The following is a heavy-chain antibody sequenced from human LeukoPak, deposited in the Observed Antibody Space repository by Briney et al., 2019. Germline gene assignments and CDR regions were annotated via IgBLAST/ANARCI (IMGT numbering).Heavy chain of an antibody. J-gene: IGHJ4*02. D-gene: IGHD3-10*01. CDR2: IRHSGST. CDR3: ARGLGVRGVINY. Sequence: PSETLSLTCAVYGGSFSGYYWSWIRQPPGKGLEWIGEIRHSGSTNYNPSPKTRVTISVDTSKTPFSLKLSSVTAADTAVYYCARGLGVRGVINYWGQGTLVTVSS. V-gene: IGHV4-34*01. CDR1: GGSFSGYY.